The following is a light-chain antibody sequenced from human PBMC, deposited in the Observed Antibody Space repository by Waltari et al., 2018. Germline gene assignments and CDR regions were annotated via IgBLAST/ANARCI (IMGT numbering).Light chain of an antibody. V-gene: IGLV2-23*02. J-gene: IGLJ1*01. CDR3: CSYAGRGTYV. CDR1: TRAVGGYDL. CDR2: EVF. Sequence: QSALTQPASVSWPPGRPLTISCRGNTRAVGGYDLVSWYQQHPGEAPKLLICEVFKRPPDTSSRFSGAKSGSTASLTISGLQPEDEADYYCCSYAGRGTYVFGSGTKVTVL.